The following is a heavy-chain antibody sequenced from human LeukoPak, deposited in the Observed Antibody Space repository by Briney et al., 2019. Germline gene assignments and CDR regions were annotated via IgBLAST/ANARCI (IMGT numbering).Heavy chain of an antibody. D-gene: IGHD4-17*01. V-gene: IGHV1-8*01. Sequence: ASVTVSCKAYGYTFTSYDINWVRQAPGQGLEWMGWMNPNSGNTGYAQKFQGRVTVTRNTSISTAYMELSSLRSEDTAVYYCARTAYGDGGDYFDYWGQGTLVTVSS. CDR3: ARTAYGDGGDYFDY. J-gene: IGHJ4*02. CDR1: GYTFTSYD. CDR2: MNPNSGNT.